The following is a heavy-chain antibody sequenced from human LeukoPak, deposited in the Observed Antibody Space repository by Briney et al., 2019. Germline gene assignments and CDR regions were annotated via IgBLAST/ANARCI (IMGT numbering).Heavy chain of an antibody. J-gene: IGHJ6*03. CDR1: GYSISSGYY. CDR3: ASAHSGSYYMDV. CDR2: IYHSGST. Sequence: PSETLSLTCAVSGYSISSGYYWGWFRRPPGKGREWIGSIYHSGSTYYNPSLKSRVTISVDTSKNQFSLKLSSVTAADTAVYYCASAHSGSYYMDVWGKGTTVTVSS. V-gene: IGHV4-38-2*01. D-gene: IGHD1-26*01.